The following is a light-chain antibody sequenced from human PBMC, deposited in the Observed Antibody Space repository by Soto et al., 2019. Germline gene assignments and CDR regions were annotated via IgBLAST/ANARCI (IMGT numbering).Light chain of an antibody. CDR2: AAS. Sequence: DIQMTQSPSTLSASLGDRVTITCRASQSISSWLSWYQQKPGKAPKLLIYAASTLQSGVPSRFSGSGSGTDFTLTISSLQPEDFASYYCLQDYGDSWTFGQGTKVDI. CDR1: QSISSW. V-gene: IGKV1-5*01. J-gene: IGKJ1*01. CDR3: LQDYGDSWT.